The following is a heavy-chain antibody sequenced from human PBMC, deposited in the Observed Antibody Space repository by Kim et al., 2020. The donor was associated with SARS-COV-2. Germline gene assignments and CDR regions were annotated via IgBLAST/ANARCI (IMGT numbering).Heavy chain of an antibody. CDR2: IDVSGSP. CDR3: ARGLGYYYGLKWAFVF. V-gene: IGHV4-34*01. J-gene: IGHJ3*01. D-gene: IGHD3-10*01. Sequence: SETLSLTCAVYGGSSSGYHWSWIRQPPGKGLEWIGGIDVSGSPNYSPSLKSRVTMSIETSTNQYSLKLKPLAAADTAVYYCARGLGYYYGLKWAFVFWGERTTVTVSS. CDR1: GGSSSGYH.